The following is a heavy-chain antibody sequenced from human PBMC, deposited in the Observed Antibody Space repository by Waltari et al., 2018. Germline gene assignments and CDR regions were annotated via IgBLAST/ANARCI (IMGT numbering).Heavy chain of an antibody. Sequence: QVQLQESGPGLVKPSETLSLTCAVSGYSISSGSYWGWIRQPPGKGLEWIGRIYHSGSTYYNPSLKSRITISVDTSKKQFSLRLSSVTAADTDVYYCARQDDSSGYYFIYGYWGQGTLVTVSS. D-gene: IGHD3-22*01. V-gene: IGHV4-38-2*01. CDR3: ARQDDSSGYYFIYGY. CDR2: IYHSGST. J-gene: IGHJ4*02. CDR1: GYSISSGSY.